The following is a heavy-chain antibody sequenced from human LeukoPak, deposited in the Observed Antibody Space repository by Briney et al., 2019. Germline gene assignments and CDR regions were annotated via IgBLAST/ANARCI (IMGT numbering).Heavy chain of an antibody. D-gene: IGHD3-10*01. CDR1: GFTFSDYY. J-gene: IGHJ4*02. CDR2: ISSSSSYI. Sequence: GGSLRLSCAASGFTFSDYYMSWIRQAPGKGLEWVSSISSSSSYIYYADSVKGRFTISRDNAKNSLYLQMNSLRAEDTAVYYCAGGVRGASFDYWGQGTLVTVSS. CDR3: AGGVRGASFDY. V-gene: IGHV3-11*06.